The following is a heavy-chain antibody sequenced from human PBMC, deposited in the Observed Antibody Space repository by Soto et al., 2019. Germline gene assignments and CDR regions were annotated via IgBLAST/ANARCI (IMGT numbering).Heavy chain of an antibody. CDR3: ARDHIVLVPAAMNYYGMDV. Sequence: PGGSLRLSCAASGFTFSSYAMHWVRQAPGKGLEWVAVISYDGSNKYYADSVKGRFTISRDNSKNTLYLQMNSLRAEDTAVYYCARDHIVLVPAAMNYYGMDVWGQGTTVTVSS. CDR2: ISYDGSNK. D-gene: IGHD2-2*01. J-gene: IGHJ6*02. V-gene: IGHV3-30-3*01. CDR1: GFTFSSYA.